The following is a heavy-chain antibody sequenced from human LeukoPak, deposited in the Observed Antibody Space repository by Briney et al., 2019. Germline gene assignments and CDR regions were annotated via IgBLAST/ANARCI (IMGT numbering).Heavy chain of an antibody. CDR2: INPSGGST. CDR3: AALGRFGELGGY. J-gene: IGHJ4*02. D-gene: IGHD3-10*01. CDR1: GYTFTSYY. V-gene: IGHV1-46*01. Sequence: ASVKVSCKASGYTFTSYYMHWVRQAPGQGLEWMGIINPSGGSTSYAQKFQGRVTMTRDTSTSTVYMELSSLRSEDTAVYYCAALGRFGELGGYWGQGTLVTVSS.